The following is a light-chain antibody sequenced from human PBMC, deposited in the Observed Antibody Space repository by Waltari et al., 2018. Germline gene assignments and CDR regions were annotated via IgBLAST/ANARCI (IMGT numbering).Light chain of an antibody. CDR1: QSVSSN. CDR2: GAS. CDR3: QQYNLWPPYT. J-gene: IGKJ2*01. V-gene: IGKV3-15*01. Sequence: EIVLTQPPATLSVSRGERATLSGRASQSVSSNLAWYQQKPGQAPRLLIYGASTRATGIPARFSGSGSGTEFTLTISSLQSEDFAVYYCQQYNLWPPYTFGQGTKLEIK.